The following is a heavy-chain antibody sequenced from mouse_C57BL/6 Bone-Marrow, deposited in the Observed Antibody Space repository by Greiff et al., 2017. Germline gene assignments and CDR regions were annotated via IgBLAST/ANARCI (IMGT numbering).Heavy chain of an antibody. J-gene: IGHJ4*01. V-gene: IGHV2-9-1*01. CDR2: IWTGGGT. Sequence: VQLQQSGPGLVAPSQSLSITCTVSGFSLTSYAISWVRQPPGKGLEWLGVIWTGGGTNYNSALKSRLNISKDNSKSQVILKMNSLQTDDTARYYCSRYQYYGSSSDAMDYWGQGTSVTVSS. CDR1: GFSLTSYA. CDR3: SRYQYYGSSSDAMDY. D-gene: IGHD1-1*01.